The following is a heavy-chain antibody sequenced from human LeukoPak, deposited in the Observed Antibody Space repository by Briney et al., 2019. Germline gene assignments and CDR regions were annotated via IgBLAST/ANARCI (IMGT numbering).Heavy chain of an antibody. J-gene: IGHJ3*02. Sequence: SVKVSCKASGGTFSSYAISWVRQAPGQGLEWMGRIIPIFGTANYAQKFQGRVTITTDESTSTAYMELSSLRSEDTAVYYCARGYCSGGSCHDAFHIWGQGTMVTVSS. D-gene: IGHD2-15*01. CDR3: ARGYCSGGSCHDAFHI. CDR1: GGTFSSYA. CDR2: IIPIFGTA. V-gene: IGHV1-69*05.